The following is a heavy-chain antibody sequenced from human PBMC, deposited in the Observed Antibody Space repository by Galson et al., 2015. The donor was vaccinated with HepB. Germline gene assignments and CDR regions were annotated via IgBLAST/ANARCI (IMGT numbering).Heavy chain of an antibody. Sequence: SLRLSCAASGIRFSKASLTWVRQAPGKGLEWVGRIKGKSDGGTTDYAAPMKGRFTISRDDSENTMYLQMNSLRTEDTAVYYRTTVSHDIGGYYFSHAFDIWGQGTMVTVSS. CDR3: TTVSHDIGGYYFSHAFDI. V-gene: IGHV3-15*01. J-gene: IGHJ3*02. D-gene: IGHD3-22*01. CDR2: IKGKSDGGTT. CDR1: GIRFSKAS.